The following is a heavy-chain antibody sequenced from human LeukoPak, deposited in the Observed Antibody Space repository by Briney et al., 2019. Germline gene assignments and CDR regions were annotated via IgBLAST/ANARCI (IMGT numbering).Heavy chain of an antibody. CDR1: GFTFSSYA. V-gene: IGHV3-66*01. CDR2: TYSGDTT. J-gene: IGHJ4*02. D-gene: IGHD1-14*01. Sequence: GRSLRLSCAASGFTFSSYAMHWVRQAPGKGLEWVSITYSGDTTYYADSVKGRFIISRDDSKNTLSLQMNGLRVEDTAVYYCARERPDSRNLDSWGRGALVTVSS. CDR3: ARERPDSRNLDS.